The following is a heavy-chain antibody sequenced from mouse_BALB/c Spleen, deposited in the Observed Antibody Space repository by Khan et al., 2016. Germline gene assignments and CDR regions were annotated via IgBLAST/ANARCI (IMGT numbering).Heavy chain of an antibody. D-gene: IGHD1-2*01. Sequence: QVQLQQSGTELPRPGASVKLSCKASGYTFTDYYLHWVMQRTGQGLEWIGEIFPGSGSTSYNEKFKGKASLTADTSSSTAYMQLSGLTSEDSAVYFCARSYYGYFAMDYWGHGASVTVSS. CDR3: ARSYYGYFAMDY. CDR1: GYTFTDYY. J-gene: IGHJ4*01. CDR2: IFPGSGST. V-gene: IGHV1-77*01.